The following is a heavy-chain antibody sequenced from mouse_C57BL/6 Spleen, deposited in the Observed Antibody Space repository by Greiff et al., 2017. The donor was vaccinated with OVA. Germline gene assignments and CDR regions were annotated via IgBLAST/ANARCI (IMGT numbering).Heavy chain of an antibody. CDR2: ISSGSSTI. CDR1: GFTFSDYG. CDR3: ARDGGWYFDV. V-gene: IGHV5-17*01. J-gene: IGHJ1*03. Sequence: EVKLVESGGGLVKPGGSLKLSCAASGFTFSDYGMHWVRQAPEKGLEWVAYISSGSSTIYYADTVKGRFTISRDNAKNTLFLQMTSLRSEDTAMYYCARDGGWYFDVWGTGTTVTVSS.